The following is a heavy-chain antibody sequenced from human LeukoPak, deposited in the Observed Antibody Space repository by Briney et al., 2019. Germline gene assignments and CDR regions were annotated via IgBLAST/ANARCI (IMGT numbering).Heavy chain of an antibody. CDR3: AKDGGYYGSGDY. CDR1: GFTFSTYA. J-gene: IGHJ4*02. Sequence: GGSLRLSCATSGFTFSTYAMHWVRQAPGKGLEWVSLISGDGGSTYYADSVKGRFTISRDNSKNSLYLQMNSLRTEDTALYYCAKDGGYYGSGDYWGQGTLVTVSS. V-gene: IGHV3-43*02. CDR2: ISGDGGST. D-gene: IGHD3-10*01.